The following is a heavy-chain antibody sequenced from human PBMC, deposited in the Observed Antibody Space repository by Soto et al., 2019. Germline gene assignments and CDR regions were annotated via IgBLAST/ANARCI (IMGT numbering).Heavy chain of an antibody. CDR2: INPDGRRT. CDR3: ARPRGIEASIGFDP. CDR1: GFTFSNYW. J-gene: IGHJ5*02. D-gene: IGHD6-13*01. V-gene: IGHV3-74*01. Sequence: EVQLVESGGGLVQPGGSLRLSCAASGFTFSNYWMHWVRQAPGKGLVWVSYINPDGRRTSYADSVKGRFTISRDNAKNTMYLHMTSLRADDTAIYYCARPRGIEASIGFDPWGQGTLVTVSS.